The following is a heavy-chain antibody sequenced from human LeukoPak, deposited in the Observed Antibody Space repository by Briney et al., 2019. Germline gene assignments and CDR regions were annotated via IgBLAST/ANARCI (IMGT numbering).Heavy chain of an antibody. CDR1: GYTFTSYG. V-gene: IGHV1-18*01. CDR2: ISAYNGNT. CDR3: ARAIVVVPAAVTETIDY. D-gene: IGHD2-2*01. Sequence: ASVKVSCKASGYTFTSYGIRWVRQAPGQGLEWMGWISAYNGNTNYAQKLQGRVTMTTDTSTSTAYMELRSLRSDDTAVYYCARAIVVVPAAVTETIDYWGQGTLATVSS. J-gene: IGHJ4*02.